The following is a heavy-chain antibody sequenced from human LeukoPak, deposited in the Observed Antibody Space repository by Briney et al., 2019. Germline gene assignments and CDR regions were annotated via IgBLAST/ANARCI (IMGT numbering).Heavy chain of an antibody. CDR2: VYYSGTT. D-gene: IGHD3-22*01. J-gene: IGHJ4*02. CDR3: ARGVRDTIGYYHSDF. V-gene: IGHV4-34*09. Sequence: SETLSLTCAVYRGSFSGYYWNWIRQPPGKGLEWIGYVYYSGTTAYNVSFKSRVGISVDTSKNQFSLRLSSVTAADTAVYYCARGVRDTIGYYHSDFWGQGTLVTVSS. CDR1: RGSFSGYY.